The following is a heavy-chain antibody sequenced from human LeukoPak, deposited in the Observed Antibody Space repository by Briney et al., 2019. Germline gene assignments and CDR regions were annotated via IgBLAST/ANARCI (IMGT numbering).Heavy chain of an antibody. V-gene: IGHV3-30*03. CDR2: ITYDGYYK. D-gene: IGHD3-10*01. CDR3: ARDLSPVVRASPMGY. CDR1: GFTFTNYG. J-gene: IGHJ4*02. Sequence: GGSLRLSCAASGFTFTNYGMHWVRQAPGKGLEWVALITYDGYYKYYSDSVKGRFTISSDTSKNTLYLQVNSLRAEDTAVYYCARDLSPVVRASPMGYWGQGTPVTVSS.